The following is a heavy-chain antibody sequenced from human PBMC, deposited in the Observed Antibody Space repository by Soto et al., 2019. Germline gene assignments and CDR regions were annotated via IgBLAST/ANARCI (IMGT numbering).Heavy chain of an antibody. CDR2: INAGNGNT. V-gene: IGHV1-3*01. Sequence: ASVTVSCQASGYTFTSYAMHWVRQAPGQRLEWMGWINAGNGNTKYSQKFQGRVTITRDTSASKAYMELSSLRSEDTAVYYCALNGGTGLDYYYYYMDVWGKGTTVTVSS. J-gene: IGHJ6*03. CDR1: GYTFTSYA. CDR3: ALNGGTGLDYYYYYMDV. D-gene: IGHD3-16*01.